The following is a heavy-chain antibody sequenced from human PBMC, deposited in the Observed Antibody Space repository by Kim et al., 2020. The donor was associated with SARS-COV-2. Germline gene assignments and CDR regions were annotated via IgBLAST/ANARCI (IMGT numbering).Heavy chain of an antibody. CDR1: GFTFSSYD. CDR2: IGTAGDT. CDR3: ARAYYGSGSYYVGDDYYG. J-gene: IGHJ6*01. Sequence: GGSLRRSCAASGFTFSSYDMHWVREATGKGLEWVSAIGTAGDTYYPGSVKGRFTISRENAKNSLDLQMNSRRAGDTAGYYWARAYYGSGSYYVGDDYYG. D-gene: IGHD3-10*01. V-gene: IGHV3-13*01.